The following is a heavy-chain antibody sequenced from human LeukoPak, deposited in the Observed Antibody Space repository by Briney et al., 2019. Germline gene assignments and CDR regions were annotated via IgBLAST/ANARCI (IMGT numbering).Heavy chain of an antibody. CDR2: ISSSSSYI. Sequence: PGGSLRLSCAASGFTFSSYSMNWVRQAPGKGLEWVSSISSSSSYIYYADSVKGRFTISRDNAKNSLYLQMNSLRAEDTAVYYCARDQEYANYWYFDLWGRGTLVTVSS. CDR3: ARDQEYANYWYFDL. V-gene: IGHV3-21*01. D-gene: IGHD2/OR15-2a*01. J-gene: IGHJ2*01. CDR1: GFTFSSYS.